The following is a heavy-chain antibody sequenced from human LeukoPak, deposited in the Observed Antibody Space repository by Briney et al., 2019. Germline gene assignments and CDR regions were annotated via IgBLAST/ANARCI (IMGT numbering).Heavy chain of an antibody. D-gene: IGHD3-10*01. V-gene: IGHV3-73*01. CDR2: IRGKATGYAT. J-gene: IGHJ3*02. CDR1: GFTFSGSA. Sequence: GGSLRLSCAASGFTFSGSAIHWVRQASGKGLEWVGRIRGKATGYATAFATSVRGRFTISRDDSENTAYLQMNSLKTEDTAIYYCTRRSDISGNTSGLDIWGQGSIVIVSS. CDR3: TRRSDISGNTSGLDI.